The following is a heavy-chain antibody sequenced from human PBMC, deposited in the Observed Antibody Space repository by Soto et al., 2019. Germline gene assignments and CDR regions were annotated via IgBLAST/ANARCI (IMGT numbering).Heavy chain of an antibody. V-gene: IGHV3-21*01. J-gene: IGHJ6*02. D-gene: IGHD2-2*01. CDR2: ISSSSSYI. CDR1: GFTFSSYS. Sequence: EVQLVESGGGLVKPGGSLRLSFAASGFTFSSYSMNWVRQAPGKGLEWVSSISSSSSYIYYADSVKGRFTISRDNAKNSLYLQMNSLRAEDTAVYYCAREDIVVVPPYYYYYGMDVWGQGTTVTVSS. CDR3: AREDIVVVPPYYYYYGMDV.